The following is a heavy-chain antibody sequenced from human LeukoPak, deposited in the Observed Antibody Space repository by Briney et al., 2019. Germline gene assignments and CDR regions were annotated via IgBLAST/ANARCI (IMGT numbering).Heavy chain of an antibody. CDR3: ARDRRYCSSTSCYTHAFDI. CDR1: GGTFSSYA. CDR2: IIPIFGTA. V-gene: IGHV1-69*05. J-gene: IGHJ3*02. D-gene: IGHD2-2*02. Sequence: ASVKVSCKASGGTFSSYAMSWVRQAPGQGLEWMGGIIPIFGTANYAQKFQVRVTITTDESTSTAYMELSSLRSEDTAVYYCARDRRYCSSTSCYTHAFDIWGQGTMVTVSS.